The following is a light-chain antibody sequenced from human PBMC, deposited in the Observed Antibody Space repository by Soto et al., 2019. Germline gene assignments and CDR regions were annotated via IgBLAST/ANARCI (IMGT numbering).Light chain of an antibody. V-gene: IGKV3-20*01. CDR1: QPVTSNY. J-gene: IGKJ4*01. Sequence: EIVLTQSPGTLSLSPGERATLSCRASQPVTSNYLAWYQHKPGQAPRLLIYGASTRATAIPDRFSGSGYATDFTLTISRLEPEDFAVYYCQQYDTSVTFGGGTKVEIK. CDR2: GAS. CDR3: QQYDTSVT.